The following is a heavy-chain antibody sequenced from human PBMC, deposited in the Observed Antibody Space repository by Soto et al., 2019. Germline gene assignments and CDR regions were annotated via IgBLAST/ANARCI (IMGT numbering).Heavy chain of an antibody. Sequence: EVQLVESGGGLVQPGGSLRLSCAASGFTFSSYWMHWVRQAPGKGLVWVSRINSDGSSTSYADSVKGRFTISRDNAKNTLYLQMNSRRAEDTAVYYCARAAAAGTDYYYYGMDVWGQGTTVTVSS. V-gene: IGHV3-74*01. CDR1: GFTFSSYW. CDR2: INSDGSST. J-gene: IGHJ6*02. CDR3: ARAAAAGTDYYYYGMDV. D-gene: IGHD6-13*01.